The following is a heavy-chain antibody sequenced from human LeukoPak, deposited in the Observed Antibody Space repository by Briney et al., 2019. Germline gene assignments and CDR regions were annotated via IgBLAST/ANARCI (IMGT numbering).Heavy chain of an antibody. J-gene: IGHJ4*02. Sequence: GGSLRLSCAASGFTFSSYSMNWVRQAPGKGLEWVSYISSSGSTIYYADSVKGRFTISRDNAKNSLYLQMNSLRAEDTAVYYCARRGSSTHWYFDYWGQGTLVTVSS. CDR2: ISSSGSTI. CDR3: ARRGSSTHWYFDY. D-gene: IGHD2-2*01. V-gene: IGHV3-48*04. CDR1: GFTFSSYS.